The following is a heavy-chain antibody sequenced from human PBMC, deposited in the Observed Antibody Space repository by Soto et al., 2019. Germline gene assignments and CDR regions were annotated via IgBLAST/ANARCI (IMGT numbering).Heavy chain of an antibody. Sequence: EAQLVESGGGLVQPGGSLRLSCAASGFAFTTYWMGWVRQAPGRGLECLANIAQDGSQTYYVDSVKGRFTISRDNAKNSLYLQMNSLRAEDTAVYYCATMRRGSPDVYWGLGTLVTVSS. D-gene: IGHD2-2*01. CDR2: IAQDGSQT. CDR1: GFAFTTYW. J-gene: IGHJ4*02. CDR3: ATMRRGSPDVY. V-gene: IGHV3-7*01.